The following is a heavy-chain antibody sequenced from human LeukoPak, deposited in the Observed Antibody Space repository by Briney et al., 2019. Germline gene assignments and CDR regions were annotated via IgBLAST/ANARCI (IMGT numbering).Heavy chain of an antibody. V-gene: IGHV4-59*01. CDR1: GGSISSYY. D-gene: IGHD6-13*01. Sequence: SETLSLTCTVSGGSISSYYWKWLRQPPGKGLEWIGYIYYSGSTNYNPSLKSRVTISVDTSKNQFSLKLSSVPSADTAVYYCARLAAAHYFDYWGQGTLVTVSS. CDR3: ARLAAAHYFDY. CDR2: IYYSGST. J-gene: IGHJ4*02.